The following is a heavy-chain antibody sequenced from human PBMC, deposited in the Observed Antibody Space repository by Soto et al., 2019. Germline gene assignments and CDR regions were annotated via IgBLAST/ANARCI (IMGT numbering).Heavy chain of an antibody. CDR2: ISAYNGNT. CDR3: ALWFGELLPSNWFDP. Sequence: QVQLVQSGAEVKKPGASVKVSCKASGYTFTSYGIIWVRQAPGQGLEWMGWISAYNGNTNYAQKLQGRVTMTTDTSTSTAYMELRSLRSDDTAVYYCALWFGELLPSNWFDPWGQGTLVTVSS. CDR1: GYTFTSYG. J-gene: IGHJ5*02. V-gene: IGHV1-18*01. D-gene: IGHD3-10*01.